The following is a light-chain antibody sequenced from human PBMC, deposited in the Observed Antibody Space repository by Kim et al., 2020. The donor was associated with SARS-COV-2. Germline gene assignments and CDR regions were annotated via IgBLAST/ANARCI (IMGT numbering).Light chain of an antibody. CDR1: QSVGIS. V-gene: IGKV3-11*01. CDR3: QQHSKRPPAPS. CDR2: YSA. Sequence: PGEGATRSSRASQSVGISLAWYQQTRGRAPVRLIYYSAISATRISDRFSGSGSGTDFTLTIIGIASEDLAIYYCQQHSKRPPAPSFCAGTKVDIK. J-gene: IGKJ4*01.